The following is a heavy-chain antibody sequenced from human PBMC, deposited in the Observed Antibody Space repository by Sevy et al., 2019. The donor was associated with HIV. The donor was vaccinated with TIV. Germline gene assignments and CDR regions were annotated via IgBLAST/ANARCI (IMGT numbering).Heavy chain of an antibody. V-gene: IGHV4-61*01. CDR3: ARDDPSSFDP. J-gene: IGHJ5*02. CDR2: IYYSGST. CDR1: GGSVSSGSYY. Sequence: SETLSLTCTVSGGSVSSGSYYWSWIRQPPGKGLEWIGYIYYSGSTNYNPSLKSRVTISVDTSKNQFSLKLSSVTAADTAVYYCARDDPSSFDPWGQGTLVTVSS. D-gene: IGHD2-2*01.